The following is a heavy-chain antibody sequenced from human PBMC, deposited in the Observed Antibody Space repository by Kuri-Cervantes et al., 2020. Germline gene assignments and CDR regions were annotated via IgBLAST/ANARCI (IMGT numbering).Heavy chain of an antibody. J-gene: IGHJ3*02. V-gene: IGHV3-13*04. D-gene: IGHD4-11*01. Sequence: GGSLRLSCEAPGFTLSNYDMHWVRKATGKGLEWVSGVGIAGDTYYTGSVKGRFTVSREHAKNSLYIQMNSRRAGDTAMYYCSRVATNAFDIWGRGTMVTVSS. CDR2: VGIAGDT. CDR3: SRVATNAFDI. CDR1: GFTLSNYD.